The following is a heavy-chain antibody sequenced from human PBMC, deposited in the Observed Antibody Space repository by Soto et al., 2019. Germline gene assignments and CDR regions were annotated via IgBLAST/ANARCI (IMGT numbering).Heavy chain of an antibody. CDR1: GDSISSGYY. J-gene: IGHJ4*02. D-gene: IGHD3-3*01. Sequence: SETLSLTCAVSGDSISSGYYWAWIRQPPGKGLEWIGSIYHSGTTYYNPSLKSRVTISVDTSKNQFSLKLSSVTAADTAVYYCARVSVSGQYYFDYWGQGTLVTVSS. CDR2: IYHSGTT. CDR3: ARVSVSGQYYFDY. V-gene: IGHV4-38-2*01.